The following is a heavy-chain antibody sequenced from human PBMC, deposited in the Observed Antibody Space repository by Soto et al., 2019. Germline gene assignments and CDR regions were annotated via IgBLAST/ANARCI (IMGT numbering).Heavy chain of an antibody. CDR3: TKFHVKTFKKLYFPY. J-gene: IGHJ4*02. Sequence: EVQLLESGGVLVQPGGSLRLSCAASGFTFSSYAMTWVRQAPGKGLEWVSVITGGVGVTYYADSVKGRFTISSDNSKTTLYLQMKSLRAEDTAVYNCTKFHVKTFKKLYFPYWGQGTLVTVSS. V-gene: IGHV3-23*01. D-gene: IGHD3-10*02. CDR1: GFTFSSYA. CDR2: ITGGVGVT.